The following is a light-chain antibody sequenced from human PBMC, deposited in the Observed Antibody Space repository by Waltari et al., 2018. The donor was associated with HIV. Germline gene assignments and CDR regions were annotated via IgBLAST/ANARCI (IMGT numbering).Light chain of an antibody. CDR3: QQRSNWPLT. J-gene: IGKJ4*01. Sequence: EIVLTQSPATLSLSPGERATLSCRASQSVSSYLAWYQQKPGQPPRLLISDASNRATGIPSRFSGSGSGTDFTLTISSLEPEDFAVYYCQQRSNWPLTFGGGTKVEIK. CDR1: QSVSSY. V-gene: IGKV3-11*01. CDR2: DAS.